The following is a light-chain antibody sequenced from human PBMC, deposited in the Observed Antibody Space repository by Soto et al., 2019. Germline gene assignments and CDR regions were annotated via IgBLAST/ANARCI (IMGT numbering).Light chain of an antibody. V-gene: IGLV1-44*01. Sequence: QLVLTPPPSASGTPGQSVSISCSGGTSNIGSRPVDWYQHLPGAAPKLLIYTTNQRPSGVPDRFSGSKSGTSASLAISGLQPEDEADYCWAAWDDSLNGHYVFGTGTKRTVL. CDR1: TSNIGSRP. CDR2: TTN. J-gene: IGLJ1*01. CDR3: AAWDDSLNGHYV.